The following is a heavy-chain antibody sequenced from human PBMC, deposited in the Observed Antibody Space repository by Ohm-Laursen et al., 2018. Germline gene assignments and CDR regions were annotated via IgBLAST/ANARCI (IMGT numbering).Heavy chain of an antibody. J-gene: IGHJ4*02. CDR3: ARAPYYYDSSGYSSY. V-gene: IGHV3-21*01. D-gene: IGHD3-22*01. CDR2: ISSSSYI. CDR1: GFTFSSYS. Sequence: GSLRLSCSASGFTFSSYSMNWVRQAPGKGLEWVSSISSSSYIYYADSVKGRFTISRDNAKNSLYLQMNSLRAEDTAVYYCARAPYYYDSSGYSSYWGQGTLVTVSS.